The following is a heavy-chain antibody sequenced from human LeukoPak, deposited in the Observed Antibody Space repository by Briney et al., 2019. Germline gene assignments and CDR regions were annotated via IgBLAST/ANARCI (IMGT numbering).Heavy chain of an antibody. Sequence: SETLSLTCSVSGFSVSTSSYYWGWIRQTPGKGLEWVSTIYHRGYTYYNPSLKSRVAISMDSYRNQFSLRLTSVTAADTAVYYCAREPHKTYYYDSSGGDGGTFDIWGQGTMVTVSS. J-gene: IGHJ3*02. V-gene: IGHV4-39*07. CDR2: IYHRGYT. CDR3: AREPHKTYYYDSSGGDGGTFDI. CDR1: GFSVSTSSYY. D-gene: IGHD3-22*01.